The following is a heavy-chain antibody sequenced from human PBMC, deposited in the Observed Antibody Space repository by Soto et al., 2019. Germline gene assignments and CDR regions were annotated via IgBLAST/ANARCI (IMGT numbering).Heavy chain of an antibody. D-gene: IGHD2-15*01. V-gene: IGHV4-31*03. CDR2: IYYSGST. J-gene: IGHJ4*02. CDR1: GGSISSGGSY. CDR3: ARDGLSRSGGSCLGD. Sequence: QVQLQESGPGLVKPSQTLSLTCTVSGGSISSGGSYWSWIRQHPGKGLEWIGYIYYSGSTYYNPSLKSRVTISVDTSKNQFSLKLSSVTAADTAVYYCARDGLSRSGGSCLGDWGQGTLVTVSS.